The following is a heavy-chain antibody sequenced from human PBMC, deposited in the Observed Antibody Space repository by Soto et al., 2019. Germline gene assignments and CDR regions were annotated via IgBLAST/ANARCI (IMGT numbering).Heavy chain of an antibody. V-gene: IGHV3-33*01. CDR2: IWYDGSNK. Sequence: GGSLRLSCAASGFTFSSYGVHWVRQAPGKGLEWVAVIWYDGSNKYYADSVKGRFTISRDNSKNTLYLQMNSLRAEDTAVYYCASVNRDDAFDIWGQGTMVTVSS. J-gene: IGHJ3*02. CDR1: GFTFSSYG. CDR3: ASVNRDDAFDI.